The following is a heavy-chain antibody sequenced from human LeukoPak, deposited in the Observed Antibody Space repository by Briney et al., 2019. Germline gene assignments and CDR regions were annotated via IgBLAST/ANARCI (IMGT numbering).Heavy chain of an antibody. D-gene: IGHD3-3*01. CDR3: ARERITIFGVVTPYYYYYGMDV. CDR1: GFTFSNYA. J-gene: IGHJ6*02. CDR2: IWHDGSNK. Sequence: GGSLRLSCAASGFTFSNYAMTWVRQAPGKGLEWVAVIWHDGSNKYYADSVKGRFTISRDNSKNTLYLQMNSLRAEDTAVYYCARERITIFGVVTPYYYYYGMDVWGQGTTVTVSS. V-gene: IGHV3-33*08.